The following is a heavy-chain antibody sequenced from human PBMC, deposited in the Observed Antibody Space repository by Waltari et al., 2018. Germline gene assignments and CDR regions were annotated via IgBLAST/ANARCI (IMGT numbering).Heavy chain of an antibody. CDR2: INPNSGGT. CDR1: GYTFTGYY. CDR3: ARGGGYCSSTSCLNCDY. D-gene: IGHD2-2*01. Sequence: QVQLVQSGAEVKKPGASVKVSCKASGYTFTGYYMHWVPPAPGQGLEWMGWINPNSGGTNYAQKFQGRVTMTRDTSISTAYMELSRLRSDDTAVYYCARGGGYCSSTSCLNCDYWGQGTLVTVSS. J-gene: IGHJ4*02. V-gene: IGHV1-2*02.